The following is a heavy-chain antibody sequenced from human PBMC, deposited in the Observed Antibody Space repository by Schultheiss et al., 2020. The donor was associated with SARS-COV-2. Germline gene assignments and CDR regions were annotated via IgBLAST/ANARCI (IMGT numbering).Heavy chain of an antibody. CDR1: GYTFTSYD. Sequence: ASVKVSCKASGYTFTSYDINWVRQATGQGLEWMGWMNPNSGNTGYAQKFQGRVTMTRNTSISTAYMELSSLRSEDTAVYYCAKDPHTYCGGDCYSGGAPGYWGQGTLVTVSS. V-gene: IGHV1-8*01. D-gene: IGHD2-21*01. CDR3: AKDPHTYCGGDCYSGGAPGY. J-gene: IGHJ4*02. CDR2: MNPNSGNT.